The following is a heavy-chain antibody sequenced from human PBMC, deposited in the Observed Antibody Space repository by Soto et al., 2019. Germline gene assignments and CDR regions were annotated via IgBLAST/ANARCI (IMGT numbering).Heavy chain of an antibody. CDR3: ARPTVTMQEYYMDV. D-gene: IGHD4-17*01. V-gene: IGHV4-59*01. Sequence: QVQLQESGPGLVKPSETLSLTCTVSGGSISSYYWSWIRQPPGKGLEWIGYIYYSGSTNYNPSLKSRVTISVDTSKNQFSLKLSSVTAADTAVYYCARPTVTMQEYYMDVWGKGTTVTVSS. J-gene: IGHJ6*03. CDR2: IYYSGST. CDR1: GGSISSYY.